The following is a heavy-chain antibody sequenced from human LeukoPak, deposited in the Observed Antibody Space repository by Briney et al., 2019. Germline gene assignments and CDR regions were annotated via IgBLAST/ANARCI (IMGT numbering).Heavy chain of an antibody. CDR3: ARGVSGLRQTPGFDY. CDR1: GYSFTRNG. CDR2: ISGYNGKT. J-gene: IGHJ4*02. Sequence: ASVKVSCKASGYSFTRNGINWVRQAPGQGLEWMGWISGYNGKTDYAQKFQGRVTMTTDTSTSTAYMELRSLRSDDTAVYYCARGVSGLRQTPGFDYWGQGTLVTVSS. D-gene: IGHD4-17*01. V-gene: IGHV1-18*01.